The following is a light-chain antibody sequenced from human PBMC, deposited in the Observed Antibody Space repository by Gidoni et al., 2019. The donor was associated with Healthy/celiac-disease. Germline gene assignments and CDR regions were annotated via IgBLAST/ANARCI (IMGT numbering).Light chain of an antibody. CDR2: KAS. Sequence: DIQLTLSPSTLSASVGDRVTIACRASQSNSSWLAWYQQKPEKAPKLLIYKASSLDSGVPSRFSGSGSGTEFTLTISSLQPDDFATYYCQQYNSYWTFGQGTKVEIK. CDR1: QSNSSW. J-gene: IGKJ1*01. CDR3: QQYNSYWT. V-gene: IGKV1-5*03.